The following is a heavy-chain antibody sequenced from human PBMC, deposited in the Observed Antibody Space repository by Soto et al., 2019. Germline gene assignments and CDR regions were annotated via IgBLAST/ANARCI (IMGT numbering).Heavy chain of an antibody. CDR3: AGGRSPVFDHYYYGTDG. J-gene: IGHJ6*04. CDR1: GYTFTSYD. Sequence: QVQLVQSGAEVKKPGASVKVSCKASGYTFTSYDINWVRQATGQGLEWMGWMNPNSGNTGYAQKFQGRVTMTRNTSISTAYMEVCSLRSEDTAVYYCAGGRSPVFDHYYYGTDGWGEGTTVAVSS. CDR2: MNPNSGNT. V-gene: IGHV1-8*01. D-gene: IGHD3-9*01.